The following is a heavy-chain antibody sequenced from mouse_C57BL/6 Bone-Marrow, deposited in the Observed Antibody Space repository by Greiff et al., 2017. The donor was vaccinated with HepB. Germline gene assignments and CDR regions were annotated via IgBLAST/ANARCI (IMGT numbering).Heavy chain of an antibody. CDR1: GFNIKNTY. Sequence: DVQLQESVAELVRPGASVKLSCTASGFNIKNTYMHWVKQRPEQGLEWIGRIDPANGNTKYAPKFQGKATITADTSSNTAYLQLSSLTSEDTAIYYCARPTYDGYYVDYAMDYWGQGTSVTVSS. CDR3: ARPTYDGYYVDYAMDY. J-gene: IGHJ4*01. V-gene: IGHV14-3*01. CDR2: IDPANGNT. D-gene: IGHD2-3*01.